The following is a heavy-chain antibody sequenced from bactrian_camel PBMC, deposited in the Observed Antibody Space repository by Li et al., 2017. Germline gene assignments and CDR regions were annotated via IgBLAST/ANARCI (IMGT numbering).Heavy chain of an antibody. V-gene: IGHV3S40*01. D-gene: IGHD1*01. Sequence: DVQLVESGGGSVQAGGSVRLSCVTSGGTEDGFYVAWIRQAPGKGREGVASIYTGTDRTYYADSVKGRFTVSKDSAKNILTLRMSSLKPEDTAMYYCAAEPVGCWPPLLRSAYAHWGQGTQVTVS. CDR3: AAEPVGCWPPLLRSAYAH. J-gene: IGHJ4*01. CDR2: IYTGTDRT. CDR1: GGTEDGFY.